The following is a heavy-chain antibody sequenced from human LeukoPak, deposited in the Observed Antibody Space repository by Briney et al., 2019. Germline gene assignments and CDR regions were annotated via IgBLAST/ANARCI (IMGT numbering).Heavy chain of an antibody. CDR1: GYTFTSYG. D-gene: IGHD5-24*01. CDR2: ISAYNGNT. Sequence: ASVKVSCKASGYTFTSYGISWVRQAPGQGLEWMGWISAYNGNTNYAQKLQGRVTMTTDTSTSTAYMELRSLRSDDTAVYYCVRAMAPLDTFNYQYAMDVWGQGTMVTVSS. V-gene: IGHV1-18*01. J-gene: IGHJ6*02. CDR3: VRAMAPLDTFNYQYAMDV.